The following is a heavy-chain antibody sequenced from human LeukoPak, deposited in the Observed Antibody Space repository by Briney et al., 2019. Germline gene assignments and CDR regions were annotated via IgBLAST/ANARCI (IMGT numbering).Heavy chain of an antibody. D-gene: IGHD6-19*01. V-gene: IGHV3-23*01. CDR3: AKASSGWYKGGPFDY. CDR1: GFTFSSYA. CDR2: ISGGGGNT. Sequence: GGSLRLSCAASGFTFSSYAMSWIRQAPGKGLEWVSTISGGGGNTYYADSVKGRFTISRDKSKNTLYLQMNSLRAEDMALYYCAKASSGWYKGGPFDYWGQGTLVTVSS. J-gene: IGHJ4*02.